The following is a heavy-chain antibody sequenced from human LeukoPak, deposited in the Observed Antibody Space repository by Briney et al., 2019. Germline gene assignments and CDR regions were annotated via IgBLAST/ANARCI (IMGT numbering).Heavy chain of an antibody. Sequence: SETLSLTCTVSGGSISSYYWSWIRQPPGKGLEWTGYIYYSGSTYYNPSLKSRVTILVDTSKNQFSLKLNSVTAADTAVYYCASPIYGDYTENGFDIWGQGTMVTVSS. CDR2: IYYSGST. J-gene: IGHJ3*02. D-gene: IGHD4-17*01. CDR1: GGSISSYY. CDR3: ASPIYGDYTENGFDI. V-gene: IGHV4-59*12.